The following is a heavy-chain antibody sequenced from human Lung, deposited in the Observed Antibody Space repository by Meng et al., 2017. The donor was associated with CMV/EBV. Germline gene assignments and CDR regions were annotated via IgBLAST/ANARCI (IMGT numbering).Heavy chain of an antibody. V-gene: IGHV4-4*02. CDR3: ASFPPPGKQWLVTDY. J-gene: IGHJ4*02. CDR2: IYHSGST. Sequence: VRRVKWGPGLGNPWGTLSLPCAVFGGSIGSIQWWSWVRQPPGKGLEWIGEIYHSGSTNYNPSLKSRVTISVDKSKNQFSLKLSSVTAADTAVYYCASFPPPGKQWLVTDYWGQGTLVTVSS. CDR1: GGSIGSIQW. D-gene: IGHD6-19*01.